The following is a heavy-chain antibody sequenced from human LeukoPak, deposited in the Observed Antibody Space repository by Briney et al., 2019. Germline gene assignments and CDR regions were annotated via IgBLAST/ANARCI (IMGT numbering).Heavy chain of an antibody. V-gene: IGHV3-21*01. Sequence: GGSLTLSCSPSGFTFSCYRMNWVRQAPGKGLEWVSSISSISSYIDYADSVKGRFTNSRDNAKRSLYLQMNSLRAEDTAVYYCARDKWTTVTTHWGQGTLVTVSS. D-gene: IGHD4-17*01. CDR3: ARDKWTTVTTH. J-gene: IGHJ4*02. CDR1: GFTFSCYR. CDR2: ISSISSYI.